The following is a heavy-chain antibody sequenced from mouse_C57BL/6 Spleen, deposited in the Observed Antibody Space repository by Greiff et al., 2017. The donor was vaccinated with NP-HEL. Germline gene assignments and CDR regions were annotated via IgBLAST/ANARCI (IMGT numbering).Heavy chain of an antibody. Sequence: EVQRVESGPGLVKPSQSLSLTCSVTGYSITSGYYWNWIRQFPGNKLEWMGYISYDGSNNYNPSLKNRISITRDTSKNQFFLKLNSVTPQDTAPYYCARPYGPTGALDYWGHGTSVTVSS. CDR3: ARPYGPTGALDY. CDR2: ISYDGSN. CDR1: GYSITSGYY. V-gene: IGHV3-6*01. J-gene: IGHJ4*01. D-gene: IGHD1-1*02.